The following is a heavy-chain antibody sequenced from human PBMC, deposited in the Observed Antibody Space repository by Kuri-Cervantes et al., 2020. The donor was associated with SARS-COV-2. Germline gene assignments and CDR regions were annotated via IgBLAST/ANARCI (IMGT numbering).Heavy chain of an antibody. CDR3: ARVETSHYSSYYMDV. V-gene: IGHV3-74*01. Sequence: GSLRLSCAASGFTFSRSWMLWVRQAPGKGLVWVSRINSDGSATSYPDSVEGRFTISRDNAKNTLSLQMNSLSAEDTAVYFCARVETSHYSSYYMDVWGKGTTVTVSS. CDR1: GFTFSRSW. J-gene: IGHJ6*03. CDR2: INSDGSAT.